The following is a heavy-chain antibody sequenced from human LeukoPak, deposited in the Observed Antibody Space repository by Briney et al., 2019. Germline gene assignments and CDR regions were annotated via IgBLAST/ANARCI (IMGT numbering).Heavy chain of an antibody. CDR2: INHSGST. CDR3: ARGLGAVRFDS. J-gene: IGHJ4*02. V-gene: IGHV4-34*01. D-gene: IGHD3-10*01. Sequence: SETLSLTCAVYGESFSGYYWSWIRQPPGKGLEWIGEINHSGSTNYNPSLKSRVTISVDTSRNQFSLKVSSVSAADTAVYYCARGLGAVRFDSWGQGTLVTVSS. CDR1: GESFSGYY.